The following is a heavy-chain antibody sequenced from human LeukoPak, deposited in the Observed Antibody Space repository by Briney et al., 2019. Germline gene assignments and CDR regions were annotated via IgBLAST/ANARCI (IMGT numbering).Heavy chain of an antibody. V-gene: IGHV4-38-2*01. CDR2: IYHSGST. D-gene: IGHD3-3*02. J-gene: IGHJ4*02. Sequence: SETLSLTCAVSGYSISSGYYWGWIRQPPGKGLEWIGSIYHSGSTYYNPSLKSRVTISVDTSKNQFSLRLSSVTAADTAVYYCARLSDYWGQGTLVTVSS. CDR3: ARLSDY. CDR1: GYSISSGYY.